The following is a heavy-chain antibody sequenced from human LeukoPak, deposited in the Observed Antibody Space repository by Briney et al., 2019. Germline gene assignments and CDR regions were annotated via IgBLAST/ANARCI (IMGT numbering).Heavy chain of an antibody. V-gene: IGHV1-69*13. CDR2: IIPIFGTA. Sequence: SVKVSCKASGGTFSSYAISWVRQAPGQGLEWMGGIIPIFGTANYAQKFQGRVTITADESTSTAYMELSSLRSEDTAVYYCASRRMSVQLSYYYMDVWGKGTTVTVSS. CDR3: ASRRMSVQLSYYYMDV. J-gene: IGHJ6*03. D-gene: IGHD2-2*01. CDR1: GGTFSSYA.